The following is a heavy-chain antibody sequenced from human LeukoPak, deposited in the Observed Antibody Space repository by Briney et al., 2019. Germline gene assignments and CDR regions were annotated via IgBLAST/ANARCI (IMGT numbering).Heavy chain of an antibody. V-gene: IGHV1-46*01. CDR3: ATLTQDTAMVS. CDR1: GYTFTSYY. D-gene: IGHD5-18*01. J-gene: IGHJ5*02. CDR2: INPSGGST. Sequence: GASVKVSCKASGYTFTSYYMHWVRQAPGQGLEWMGIINPSGGSTSYAQKFQGRVTMTRDTSTSTAYMELSSLRSEDTAVYYCATLTQDTAMVSWGQGTLVTVSS.